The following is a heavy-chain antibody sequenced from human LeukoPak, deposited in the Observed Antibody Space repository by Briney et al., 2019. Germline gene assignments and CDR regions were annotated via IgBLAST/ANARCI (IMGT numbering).Heavy chain of an antibody. J-gene: IGHJ4*02. CDR1: GFTFSDYY. D-gene: IGHD5-18*01. V-gene: IGHV3-11*01. Sequence: GGSLRLSCAASGFTFSDYYMSWIRQAPGKGLEWVSYISSSGSTIYYADSVKGRFTISRDNAKNSLYLQMNSLRDEDTAVYYCARDLTAMARNFDYWGQGTLVTVSS. CDR2: ISSSGSTI. CDR3: ARDLTAMARNFDY.